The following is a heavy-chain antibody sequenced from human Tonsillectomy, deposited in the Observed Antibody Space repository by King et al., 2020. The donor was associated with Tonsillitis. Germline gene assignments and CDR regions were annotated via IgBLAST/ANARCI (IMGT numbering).Heavy chain of an antibody. CDR1: GYTFTSYD. J-gene: IGHJ4*02. V-gene: IGHV1-8*01. CDR3: ARGLRLGYCSSTSCSYYFDY. D-gene: IGHD2-2*01. CDR2: MNPNSGNT. Sequence: VQLVESGAEVKKPGASVKVSCKASGYTFTSYDINWVRQATGQGLEWMGWMNPNSGNTGYAQKFQGRVTMTRNTNISTAYMELSSLRSEDTAVYYCARGLRLGYCSSTSCSYYFDYWGQGTLVTVSS.